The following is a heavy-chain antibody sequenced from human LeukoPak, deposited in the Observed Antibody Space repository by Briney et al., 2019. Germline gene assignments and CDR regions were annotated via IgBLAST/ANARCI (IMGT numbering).Heavy chain of an antibody. Sequence: ASVKVSCKASGYTFTSHHISWVRQAAGQGLEWMGWMNPNSGKTAYAQKFQGRVTMTWDTSTNTAYMELGSLRSDDTAVYYCARGRPTNLGGIYWGQGTLVTVSS. V-gene: IGHV1-8*01. CDR2: MNPNSGKT. CDR1: GYTFTSHH. J-gene: IGHJ4*02. D-gene: IGHD7-27*01. CDR3: ARGRPTNLGGIY.